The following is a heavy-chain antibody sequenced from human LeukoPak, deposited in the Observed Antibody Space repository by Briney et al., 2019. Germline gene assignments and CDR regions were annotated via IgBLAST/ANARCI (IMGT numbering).Heavy chain of an antibody. J-gene: IGHJ4*02. CDR2: ISSTGSNI. Sequence: PGGSLRLSCAASGFTFSTYEMNWVRQAPGKGLEWVSYISSTGSNIYYADSVKGRFTISRDNAKNSLYLLMNSLRTEDMAVYYCAATYYYDGSGDYWGQGTLVTVSS. CDR1: GFTFSTYE. CDR3: AATYYYDGSGDY. D-gene: IGHD3-22*01. V-gene: IGHV3-48*03.